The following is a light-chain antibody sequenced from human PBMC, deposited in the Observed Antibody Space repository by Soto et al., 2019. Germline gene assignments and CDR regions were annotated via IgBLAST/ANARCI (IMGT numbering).Light chain of an antibody. V-gene: IGLV3-9*01. Sequence: SYELTQPLSVSVALGQTARITCGGNNIGSKNVHWYQQKPGQAPVLVIYRDSNRPSGIPERFSGSNSGNTATLTISRAQAGDEADYYCQVWDSSTVVVVFGGGTKLTVL. CDR3: QVWDSSTVVVV. CDR1: NIGSKN. CDR2: RDS. J-gene: IGLJ2*01.